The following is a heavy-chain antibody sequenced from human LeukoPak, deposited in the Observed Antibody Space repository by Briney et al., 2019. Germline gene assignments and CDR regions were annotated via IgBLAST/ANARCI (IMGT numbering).Heavy chain of an antibody. Sequence: EGSLRLSCAASGFTFISYAMSWVRQAPGKGLEWVSGISGDGVSTYYAGSVEGRFTISRDNSKNTLYLQMNSLRAEDTAVYYCAREDSYYYGSGSYDYWGQGTLVTVSS. J-gene: IGHJ4*02. CDR1: GFTFISYA. CDR3: AREDSYYYGSGSYDY. CDR2: ISGDGVST. V-gene: IGHV3-23*01. D-gene: IGHD3-10*01.